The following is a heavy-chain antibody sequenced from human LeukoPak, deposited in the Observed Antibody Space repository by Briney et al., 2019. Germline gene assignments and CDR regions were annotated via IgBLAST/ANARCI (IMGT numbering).Heavy chain of an antibody. V-gene: IGHV3-21*01. D-gene: IGHD7-27*01. Sequence: PGGSLRLSCAASGFTFSSYTMNWVRQAPGKGLEWLSSISSSSSYIYYADSLKGRFTISRDNAKNSLYLQMNSLRAEDTAVYYCARELGAFDIWGQGTMVTVSS. J-gene: IGHJ3*02. CDR3: ARELGAFDI. CDR1: GFTFSSYT. CDR2: ISSSSSYI.